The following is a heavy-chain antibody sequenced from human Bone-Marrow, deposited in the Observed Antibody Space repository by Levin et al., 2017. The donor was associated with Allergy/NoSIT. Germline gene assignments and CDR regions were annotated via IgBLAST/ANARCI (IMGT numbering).Heavy chain of an antibody. CDR1: GFSLRTSGVG. J-gene: IGHJ6*02. V-gene: IGHV2-5*02. CDR3: AQTNTAMGAYGMDV. CDR2: IYWDDDK. Sequence: QTLSLTCTFSGFSLRTSGVGVGWIRQPPGKALEWLALIYWDDDKRYSPSLKSRLTITKDTSKNQVVLTMTNMDPVDTATYYCAQTNTAMGAYGMDVWGQGTTVTVSS. D-gene: IGHD5-18*01.